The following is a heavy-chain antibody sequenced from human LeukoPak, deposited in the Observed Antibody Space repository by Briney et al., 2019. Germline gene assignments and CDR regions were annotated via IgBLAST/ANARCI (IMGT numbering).Heavy chain of an antibody. CDR3: ARVRKYWGTDY. Sequence: ASETLSLTCTVSGGSISSGGYYWSWIRQHPGKGLEWIGYIYYSGSTYYNPSLKSRVTISVDTSKNQFSLKLSSVTAADTAVYYCARVRKYWGTDYWGQGTLVTVSS. J-gene: IGHJ4*02. CDR1: GGSISSGGYY. CDR2: IYYSGST. D-gene: IGHD2-8*02. V-gene: IGHV4-31*03.